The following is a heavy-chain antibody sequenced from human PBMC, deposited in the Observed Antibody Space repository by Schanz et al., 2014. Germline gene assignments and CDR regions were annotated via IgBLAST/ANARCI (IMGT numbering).Heavy chain of an antibody. D-gene: IGHD1-26*01. J-gene: IGHJ4*02. V-gene: IGHV3-30*02. CDR3: AGDWASGRYYSDY. CDR1: GFTFNSYG. Sequence: QVQLVESGGGVVQPGRSLRLSCAASGFTFNSYGMHWVRQAPGKGPEWVAFIRYDGSNKYYADSVKGRFTISRDNSKNTLYLQMNSLRAEDTAVYYCAGDWASGRYYSDYWGQGTLVTVSS. CDR2: IRYDGSNK.